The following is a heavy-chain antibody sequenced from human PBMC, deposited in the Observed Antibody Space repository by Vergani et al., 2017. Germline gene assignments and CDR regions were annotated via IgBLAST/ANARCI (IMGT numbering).Heavy chain of an antibody. CDR3: ARKDSSSWYGGGNWFDP. CDR1: GGSISSYY. CDR2: IYYSGRT. J-gene: IGHJ5*02. Sequence: QVQLQESGPGLVKPSETLSLTCTVSGGSISSYYWSWIRQPPGTGLEWIWYIYYSGRTNYNPSLKSRVTISVDTSKNQFSLKLSSVTAADTAVYYCARKDSSSWYGGGNWFDPWGQGTLVTVSS. D-gene: IGHD6-13*01. V-gene: IGHV4-59*01.